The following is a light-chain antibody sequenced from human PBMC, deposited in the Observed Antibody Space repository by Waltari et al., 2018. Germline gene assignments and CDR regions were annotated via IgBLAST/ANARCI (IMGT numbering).Light chain of an antibody. J-gene: IGKJ1*01. CDR2: KVS. Sequence: DVVMAQSQLSLTVTLGQPASISCRSSQNLVQSDGKTYLNWVQQRPGQPPRCLSYKVSNRDSGVPDRFYGSGSSTDFTLEISRVEAEDVGVYYCMQATHWPRTFGQVTKVEIK. CDR1: QNLVQSDGKTY. V-gene: IGKV2-30*02. CDR3: MQATHWPRT.